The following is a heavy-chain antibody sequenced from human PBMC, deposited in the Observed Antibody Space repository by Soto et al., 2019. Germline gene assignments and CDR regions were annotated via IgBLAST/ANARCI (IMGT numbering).Heavy chain of an antibody. D-gene: IGHD3-16*01. CDR3: AREGVWGDRAYYYDGMDV. J-gene: IGHJ6*02. Sequence: QVQLVQPGAEVKKPGSAVKVSCKASGGTFSSYAISWVRQAPGQGREWMGGIIPIFGTANYAQKVQGRVTITADESTSTADKELSSLGSEDTAVYYCAREGVWGDRAYYYDGMDVWGQGTTVTVSS. V-gene: IGHV1-69*01. CDR2: IIPIFGTA. CDR1: GGTFSSYA.